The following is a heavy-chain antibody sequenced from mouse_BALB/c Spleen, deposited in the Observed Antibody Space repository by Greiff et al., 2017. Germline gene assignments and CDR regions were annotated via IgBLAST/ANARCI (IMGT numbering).Heavy chain of an antibody. CDR1: GYTFTSYW. Sequence: QAQLQQSGAELAKPGASVKMSCKASGYTFTSYWMHWVKQRPGQGLEWIGYINPSTGYTEYNQKFKDKATLTADKSSSTAYMQLSSLTSEDSAVYYCAREGPYAAWFAYWGQGTLVTVSA. V-gene: IGHV1-7*01. J-gene: IGHJ3*01. CDR2: INPSTGYT. D-gene: IGHD1-1*01. CDR3: AREGPYAAWFAY.